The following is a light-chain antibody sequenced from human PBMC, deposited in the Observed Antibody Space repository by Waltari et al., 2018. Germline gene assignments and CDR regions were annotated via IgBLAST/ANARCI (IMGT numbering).Light chain of an antibody. CDR3: GSYAGSNIFV. Sequence: QSALTQPPSASGSPGQSVTIPSPATSRAAGVYDFVSWYQQLPGKAPKVIIYEVSQRPSGVPDRFSGSKSGNTASLTVSGLQAEDEADYYCGSYAGSNIFVFGTGTKVTVL. CDR2: EVS. J-gene: IGLJ1*01. CDR1: SRAAGVYDF. V-gene: IGLV2-8*01.